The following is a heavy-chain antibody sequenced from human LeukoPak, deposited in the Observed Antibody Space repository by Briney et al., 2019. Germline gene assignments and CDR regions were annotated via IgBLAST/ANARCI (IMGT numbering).Heavy chain of an antibody. J-gene: IGHJ4*02. V-gene: IGHV4-30-4*01. D-gene: IGHD3-9*01. Sequence: PSQTLSLTCTVSGGSISSGDYYWSWIRQPPGKGLEWIGYIYYSGSTYYNPSLKSRVTISVDTSKNQFSLKLSSVTAADTAVYYCARDRGYFDWLLGFDYWGQGTLVTVSS. CDR3: ARDRGYFDWLLGFDY. CDR2: IYYSGST. CDR1: GGSISSGDYY.